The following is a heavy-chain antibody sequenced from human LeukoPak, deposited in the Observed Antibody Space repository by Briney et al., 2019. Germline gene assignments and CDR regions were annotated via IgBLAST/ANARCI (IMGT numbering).Heavy chain of an antibody. CDR1: GGTFSSYA. J-gene: IGHJ3*02. Sequence: SVKVSCKASGGTFSSYAISWVRQAPGQGLEWMGGIIPIFGTANYAQKFQGRVTITADESTSTAYMELSSLRSEDTAVYYCARGPSSGYYYAFDIWGQGTMVTVSS. CDR2: IIPIFGTA. D-gene: IGHD3-22*01. CDR3: ARGPSSGYYYAFDI. V-gene: IGHV1-69*13.